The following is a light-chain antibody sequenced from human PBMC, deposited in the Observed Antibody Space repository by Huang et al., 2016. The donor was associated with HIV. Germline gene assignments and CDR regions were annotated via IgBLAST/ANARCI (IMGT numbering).Light chain of an antibody. J-gene: IGKJ1*01. CDR1: QNITPY. CDR2: AAS. V-gene: IGKV1-39*01. CDR3: QQSYTTPRT. Sequence: DIQMTQSPSSLSASVGDRVTITCRASQNITPYLNWYQHKPGKAPNLLIHAASNLQRGVPSRFSGGGSAKNFTLTIKNLQPEDFATYYCQQSYTTPRTFGQGTKVEIK.